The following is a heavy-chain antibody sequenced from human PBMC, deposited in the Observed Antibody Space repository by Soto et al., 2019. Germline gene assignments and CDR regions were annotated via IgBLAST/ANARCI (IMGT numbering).Heavy chain of an antibody. CDR2: TRNKAKSFTT. CDR3: AGVSGSTEGYTYDY. CDR1: GFTFSDHY. V-gene: IGHV3-72*01. Sequence: EVQLVESGGGLVQPGGSLRLSCTASGFTFSDHYMDWVRQAPGKGLEWVGRTRNKAKSFTTEYAASVKGRFTISREDSKKSLYLQMNSLKTEDTAVYYCAGVSGSTEGYTYDYRGQETLVSVSS. J-gene: IGHJ4*02. D-gene: IGHD5-18*01.